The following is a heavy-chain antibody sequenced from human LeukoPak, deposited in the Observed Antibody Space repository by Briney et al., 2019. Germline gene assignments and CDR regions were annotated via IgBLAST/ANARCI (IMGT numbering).Heavy chain of an antibody. CDR2: IYHSGTT. V-gene: IGHV4-34*01. CDR3: ARKRGGGRPVDY. J-gene: IGHJ4*02. CDR1: GGSLSDHS. D-gene: IGHD3-16*01. Sequence: SETLSLTCGVSGGSLSDHSWNWIRQPTGKGLEWIGDIYHSGTTNYNPSLKSRVTISIDTSRNHFSLKLSSVTAADTAVYYCARKRGGGRPVDYWGQGTLVTVSS.